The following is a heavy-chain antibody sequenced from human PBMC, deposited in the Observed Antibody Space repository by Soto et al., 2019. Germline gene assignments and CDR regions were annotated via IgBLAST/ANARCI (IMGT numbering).Heavy chain of an antibody. CDR2: IYYSGST. CDR1: GCSVSSGDYF. V-gene: IGHV4-61*08. CDR3: ARSPNYYYYGSDV. J-gene: IGHJ6*02. Sequence: KAXETLSLTCTVSGCSVSSGDYFWSWLRQSPGKRLEWIAYIYYSGSTNYNPSLKSRATISVDTSKSQVSLTLTSMTAADAALYYCARSPNYYYYGSDVWGQGTAVTVSS. D-gene: IGHD3-10*01.